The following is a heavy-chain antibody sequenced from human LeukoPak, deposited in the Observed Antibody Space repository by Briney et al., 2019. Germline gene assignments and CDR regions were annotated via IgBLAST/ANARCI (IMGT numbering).Heavy chain of an antibody. CDR3: ARTPSAHGANSLDV. J-gene: IGHJ6*02. Sequence: SETLSLTCTVSGGSISSYYWSWIRQPPGKGLEWIGYIYYSGSTNYNPSLKSRVTISVDTSKNQFSLKLSSVTAADTAVYYCARTPSAHGANSLDVWSQGTTVTVSS. D-gene: IGHD4/OR15-4a*01. CDR2: IYYSGST. CDR1: GGSISSYY. V-gene: IGHV4-59*08.